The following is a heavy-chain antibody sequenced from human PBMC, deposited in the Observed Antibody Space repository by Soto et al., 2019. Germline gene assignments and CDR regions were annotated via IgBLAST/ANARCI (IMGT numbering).Heavy chain of an antibody. CDR1: GFTFSSYA. D-gene: IGHD3-22*01. Sequence: GGSLRLSCAASGFTFSSYAMHWVRQAPGKGLEWVAVISYDGSNKYYADSVKGRFTISRDNSKNTLYLQMNSLRAEDTAVYYCARGITRLVGGSGYSDWFDPWGQGTLVTVSS. J-gene: IGHJ5*02. CDR2: ISYDGSNK. V-gene: IGHV3-30-3*01. CDR3: ARGITRLVGGSGYSDWFDP.